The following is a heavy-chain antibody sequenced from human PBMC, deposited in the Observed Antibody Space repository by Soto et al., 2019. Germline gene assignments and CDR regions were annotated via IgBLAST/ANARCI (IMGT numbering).Heavy chain of an antibody. J-gene: IGHJ4*02. Sequence: QLQLQESGPGLVKPSETLSLTCTVSGGSISSSSYYWGWIRQPPGKGLEWIGSIYYSGSTYYNPSLKSRVTISVDTSKNQFSLKLSSVTAADTAVYYCARGAYYYGSGSYSLTREPFDYWGQGTLVTVSS. D-gene: IGHD3-10*01. V-gene: IGHV4-39*01. CDR2: IYYSGST. CDR1: GGSISSSSYY. CDR3: ARGAYYYGSGSYSLTREPFDY.